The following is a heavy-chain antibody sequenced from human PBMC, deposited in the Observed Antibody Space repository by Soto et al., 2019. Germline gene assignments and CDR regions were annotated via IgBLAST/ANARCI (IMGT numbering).Heavy chain of an antibody. CDR2: ISADGRGT. D-gene: IGHD6-6*01. V-gene: IGHV3-23*01. Sequence: GRTLILSCAASGFALISYAMSWVGQAPGKRLEWVSAISADGRGTFYADSVKGRFTISRDTSKNTLFLQMNSLRAEDTAVYYCEKDGRQIAARSIRPYYYYGMDVWGQGTTVTAS. J-gene: IGHJ6*02. CDR1: GFALISYA. CDR3: EKDGRQIAARSIRPYYYYGMDV.